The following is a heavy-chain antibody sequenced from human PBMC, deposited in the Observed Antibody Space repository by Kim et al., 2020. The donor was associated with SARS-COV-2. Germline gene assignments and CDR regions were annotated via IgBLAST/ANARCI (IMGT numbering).Heavy chain of an antibody. CDR1: GFTFSSYA. CDR3: ARDWGGAEAAAGRRVPWNRQRYMDV. Sequence: GGSLRLSCAASGFTFSSYAMHWVRQAPGKGLEWVAVISYDGSNKYYADSVKGRFTISRDNSKNTLYLQMNSLRAEDTAVYYCARDWGGAEAAAGRRVPWNRQRYMDVWGKGTTVTVSS. CDR2: ISYDGSNK. D-gene: IGHD6-13*01. V-gene: IGHV3-30-3*01. J-gene: IGHJ6*03.